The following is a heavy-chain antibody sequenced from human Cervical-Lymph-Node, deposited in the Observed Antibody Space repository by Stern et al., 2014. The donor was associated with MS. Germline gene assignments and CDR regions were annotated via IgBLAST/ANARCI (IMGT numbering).Heavy chain of an antibody. CDR3: AREATLIVVGIDY. V-gene: IGHV1-2*06. J-gene: IGHJ4*02. D-gene: IGHD3-22*01. CDR1: GHTFTAFF. CDR2: LKPNSDDP. Sequence: QVQLVQSGTKMQKPGASVKVSCKASGHTFTAFFIHWVRQVPGQGFEWMGRLKPNSDDPTYAQKFEDRVTLTRDTSIGTAYLELSGLTSADTAVYYCAREATLIVVGIDYWGQGTQVTVSS.